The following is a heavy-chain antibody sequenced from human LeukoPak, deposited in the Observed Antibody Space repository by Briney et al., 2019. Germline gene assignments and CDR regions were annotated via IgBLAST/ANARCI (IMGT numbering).Heavy chain of an antibody. CDR2: ISYDGSLK. V-gene: IGHV3-30*04. CDR3: ARGDYYGSGSYWYYFAY. CDR1: GFTFSTYT. D-gene: IGHD3-10*01. Sequence: GGSLRLSCAASGFTFSTYTMHWVRQAPGKGLEWVAVISYDGSLKYYADSVKGRFTISRDNSKNTVFLQMNSLGAEDTAVYYCARGDYYGSGSYWYYFAYWGQGTLVTVSS. J-gene: IGHJ4*02.